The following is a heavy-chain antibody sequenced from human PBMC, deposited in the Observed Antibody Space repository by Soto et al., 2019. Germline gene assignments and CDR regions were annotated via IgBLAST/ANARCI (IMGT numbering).Heavy chain of an antibody. J-gene: IGHJ4*02. CDR3: AKGHFVPIDS. Sequence: LSLTCTVAGGSVISGSYYWSWIRQPPGKGLEWIGYIYYSGSTNYNPSLKSRVTISVDTSKNQFSLKVSSVTAADTAVYYCAKGHFVPIDSWGQGTLVTVSS. D-gene: IGHD2-21*01. V-gene: IGHV4-61*01. CDR1: GGSVISGSYY. CDR2: IYYSGST.